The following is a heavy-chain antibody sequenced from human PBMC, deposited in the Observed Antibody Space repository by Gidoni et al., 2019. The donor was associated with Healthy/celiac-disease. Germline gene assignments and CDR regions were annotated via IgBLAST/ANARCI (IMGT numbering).Heavy chain of an antibody. V-gene: IGHV4-34*01. Sequence: QVQLQQWRAGLLKPSETLSLTCAVDGGSFSGYYWSCIRQHPGKGREWLGEINHSGSTNYNPSLKSRVTISVDTSKNQFSLKLSSGTAADTAVYYCVRPRARRNAFDIWGQGTMVTVSS. CDR1: GGSFSGYY. CDR3: VRPRARRNAFDI. D-gene: IGHD1-26*01. CDR2: INHSGST. J-gene: IGHJ3*02.